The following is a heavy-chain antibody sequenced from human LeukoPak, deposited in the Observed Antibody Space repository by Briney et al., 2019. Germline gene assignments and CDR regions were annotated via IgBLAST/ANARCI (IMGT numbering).Heavy chain of an antibody. J-gene: IGHJ6*03. CDR2: IIPIFGTA. V-gene: IGHV1-69*06. Sequence: SVKVSCKASGGTFSSYAISWVRQAPGQGLEWMGGIIPIFGTANYAQKFQGRVTITADKSTSTAYMELSRLRSDDTAVYYCARDYYDSSGYYYYYMDVWGKGTTVTISS. D-gene: IGHD3-22*01. CDR1: GGTFSSYA. CDR3: ARDYYDSSGYYYYYMDV.